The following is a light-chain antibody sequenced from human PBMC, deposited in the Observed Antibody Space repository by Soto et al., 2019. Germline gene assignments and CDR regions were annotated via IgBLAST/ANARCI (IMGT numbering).Light chain of an antibody. V-gene: IGKV3-15*01. Sequence: EIVMTQSPATLSMSPGERATLSCRASQSVSSNLAWYQQKPGQAPRLLIYGASTRATGIPARFSGSGSGTEFTLTISSLQSEDFAVYFCQQYNNWPRPFGQGTKVEI. CDR3: QQYNNWPRP. CDR1: QSVSSN. J-gene: IGKJ1*01. CDR2: GAS.